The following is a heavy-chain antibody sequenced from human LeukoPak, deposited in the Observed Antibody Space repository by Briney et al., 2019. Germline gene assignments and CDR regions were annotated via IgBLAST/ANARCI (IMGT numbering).Heavy chain of an antibody. J-gene: IGHJ5*02. CDR2: IWYDGSNK. CDR3: AREILWSGYYTNSNWFDP. CDR1: GFTFSSYG. Sequence: GRSLRLSCAASGFTFSSYGMHWVRQAPGKGLEWVAVIWYDGSNKYYADSVKGRFTISRDNSKNTLYLQMNSLRAEDTAVYYCAREILWSGYYTNSNWFDPWGQGTLVTVSS. D-gene: IGHD3-3*01. V-gene: IGHV3-33*01.